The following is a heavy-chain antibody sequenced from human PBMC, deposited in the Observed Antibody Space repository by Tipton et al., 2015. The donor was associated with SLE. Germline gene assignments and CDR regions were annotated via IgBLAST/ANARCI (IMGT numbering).Heavy chain of an antibody. CDR3: ARDLSIADAFDI. Sequence: TLSLTCTVSGDSISSGDYYWSWIRQPPGKGLEWIGYIYYSGSTYYNPSLKSRVTISVDTSKDQFSLKLSSVTAADTAVYYCARDLSIADAFDIWGQGTMVTVSS. D-gene: IGHD2/OR15-2a*01. V-gene: IGHV4-30-4*01. CDR1: GDSISSGDYY. J-gene: IGHJ3*02. CDR2: IYYSGST.